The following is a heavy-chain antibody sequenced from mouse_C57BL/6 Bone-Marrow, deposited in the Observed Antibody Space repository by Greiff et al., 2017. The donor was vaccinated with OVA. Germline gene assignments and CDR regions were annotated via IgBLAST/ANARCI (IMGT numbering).Heavy chain of an antibody. J-gene: IGHJ3*01. CDR2: ISSGGDYI. D-gene: IGHD2-4*01. CDR1: GFTFSSYA. CDR3: TRTPPYYDYDGFAY. Sequence: EVKLVESGEGLVKPGGSLKLSCAASGFTFSSYAMSWVRQTPEKRLEWVAYISSGGDYIYYADTVKGRFTISRDNARNTLYLQMSSLKSEDTAMYYCTRTPPYYDYDGFAYWGQGTLVTVSA. V-gene: IGHV5-9-1*02.